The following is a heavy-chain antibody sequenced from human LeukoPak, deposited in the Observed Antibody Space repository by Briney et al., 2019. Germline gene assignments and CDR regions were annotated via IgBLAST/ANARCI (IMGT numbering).Heavy chain of an antibody. V-gene: IGHV3-7*03. D-gene: IGHD2-2*01. Sequence: GGSLRLSCAASRFTFSSYAMHWVRRAPGKGLEWVANIKQDGTEEYYVDSVRGRFSISKDNAKNSLYLQMNSLRAEDTAVYYCARDPCHGALDYWGQGALVTVSS. J-gene: IGHJ4*02. CDR3: ARDPCHGALDY. CDR1: RFTFSSYA. CDR2: IKQDGTEE.